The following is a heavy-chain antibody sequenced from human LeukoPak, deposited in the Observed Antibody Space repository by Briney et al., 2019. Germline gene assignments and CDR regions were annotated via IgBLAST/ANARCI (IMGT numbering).Heavy chain of an antibody. CDR3: ARDVEMATEVFDY. CDR2: MNPNSGNT. D-gene: IGHD5-24*01. V-gene: IGHV1-8*01. J-gene: IGHJ4*02. Sequence: ASVKASCKASGYTFTSYDINWVRQATGQGLEWMGWMNPNSGNTGYAQKFQGRVTMTRNTSISTAYMELSSLRSEDTAVYYCARDVEMATEVFDYWGQGTLVTVSS. CDR1: GYTFTSYD.